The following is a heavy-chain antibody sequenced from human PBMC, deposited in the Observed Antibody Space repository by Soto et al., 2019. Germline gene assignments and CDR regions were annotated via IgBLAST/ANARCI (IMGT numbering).Heavy chain of an antibody. CDR1: GYTFLKYG. J-gene: IGHJ4*02. D-gene: IGHD3-9*01. V-gene: IGHV1-18*01. Sequence: QVQLVQSGPEVKKPGASVKVACKASGYTFLKYGINWVRQSPGQGLEWMGGIQTDNDHASFAQKFEGRVTMTTDTSTRTVYMELRDLSSDDTAVYYCAKDLGSGYRFGYWGQGTPVTVSS. CDR3: AKDLGSGYRFGY. CDR2: IQTDNDHA.